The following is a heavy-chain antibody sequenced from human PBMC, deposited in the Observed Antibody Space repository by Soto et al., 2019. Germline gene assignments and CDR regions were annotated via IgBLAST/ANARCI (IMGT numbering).Heavy chain of an antibody. J-gene: IGHJ4*02. Sequence: SETLSLTCTVSGGSISSGGYYWSWIRQHPGKGLEWIGYIYYSGSTYYNPSLKSRVTISVDTSKNQFSLKLSSVTAADTAVYYCARDPPGWGCSGGSCYSGYFDYWGQGTLVTVSS. V-gene: IGHV4-31*03. CDR1: GGSISSGGYY. CDR2: IYYSGST. D-gene: IGHD2-15*01. CDR3: ARDPPGWGCSGGSCYSGYFDY.